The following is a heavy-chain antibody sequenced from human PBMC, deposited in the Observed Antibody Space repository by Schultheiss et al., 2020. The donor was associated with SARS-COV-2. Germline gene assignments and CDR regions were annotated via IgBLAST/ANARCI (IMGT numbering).Heavy chain of an antibody. D-gene: IGHD3/OR15-3a*01. Sequence: SQTLSLTCTVSGGSISSGDYYWSWIRQPPGKGLEWIGYIYYSGSTYYNPSLKSRVTISVDTSKNQFSLKLSSVTAADTAVYYCARAHLDSHDAFDIWGQGTTVTVSS. V-gene: IGHV4-30-4*01. CDR2: IYYSGST. CDR1: GGSISSGDYY. J-gene: IGHJ3*02. CDR3: ARAHLDSHDAFDI.